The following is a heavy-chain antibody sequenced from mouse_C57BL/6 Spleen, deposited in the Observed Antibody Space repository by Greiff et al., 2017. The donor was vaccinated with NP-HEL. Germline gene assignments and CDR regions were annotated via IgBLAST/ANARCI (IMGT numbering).Heavy chain of an antibody. CDR2: INYDGSST. D-gene: IGHD4-1*01. Sequence: EVQVEESEGGLVQPGSSMKLSCTASGFTFSDYYMAWVRQVPEKGLEWVANINYDGSSTYYLDSLKSRFIISRDNAKNILYLQMSSLKSEDTATYYCARDFSNWGFDYWGQGTTLTVSS. CDR1: GFTFSDYY. J-gene: IGHJ2*01. CDR3: ARDFSNWGFDY. V-gene: IGHV5-16*01.